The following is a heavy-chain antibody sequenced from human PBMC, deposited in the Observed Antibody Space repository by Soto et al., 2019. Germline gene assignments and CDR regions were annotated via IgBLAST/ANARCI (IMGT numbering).Heavy chain of an antibody. V-gene: IGHV3-23*01. CDR3: AKDPPWTVGPLAMDV. D-gene: IGHD2-2*01. J-gene: IGHJ6*02. CDR1: GFTFSTHA. Sequence: EVQLLESGGCLVQPGGCLRLSCVASGFTFSTHAMSWVRQAPGKGLEWVSTFSGSGGNIYYAESVKGRLTISRDDSKNTLYLQMNSLRVEDTAVYYCAKDPPWTVGPLAMDVWGQGTTVTVSS. CDR2: FSGSGGNI.